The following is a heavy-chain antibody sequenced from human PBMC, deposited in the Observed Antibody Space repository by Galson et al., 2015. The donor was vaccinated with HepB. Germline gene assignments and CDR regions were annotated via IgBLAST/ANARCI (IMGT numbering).Heavy chain of an antibody. J-gene: IGHJ4*02. CDR1: EYTFTNYN. D-gene: IGHD6-13*01. V-gene: IGHV1-3*01. CDR3: TTSGISSWYCYY. Sequence: SVKVSCKASEYTFTNYNMHWVRQAPGQRLEWMGWINAGNGNTRYSQKFQGRVTITRDTSASTAYMELSSLRSEDTAVYYCTTSGISSWYCYYWGQGTLVTVSS. CDR2: INAGNGNT.